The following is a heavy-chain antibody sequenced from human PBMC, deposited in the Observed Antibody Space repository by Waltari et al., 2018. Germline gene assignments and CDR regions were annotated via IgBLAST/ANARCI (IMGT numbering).Heavy chain of an antibody. V-gene: IGHV4-30-4*08. J-gene: IGHJ4*02. CDR3: ARDFKGFGELTTFGY. D-gene: IGHD3-10*01. CDR1: GGSISSGDYY. CDR2: IYYSGST. Sequence: QVQLQESGPGLVKPSQTLSLTCTVSGGSISSGDYYWSWIRQPPGKGLEWIGYIYYSGSTYYNPSLKSRVTISVDTSKNQFSLKLSSVTAADTAVYYCARDFKGFGELTTFGYWGQGTLVTVSS.